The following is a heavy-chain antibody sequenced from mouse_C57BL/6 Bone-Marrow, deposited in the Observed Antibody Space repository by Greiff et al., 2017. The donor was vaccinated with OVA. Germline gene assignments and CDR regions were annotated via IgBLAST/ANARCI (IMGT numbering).Heavy chain of an antibody. Sequence: DVHLVESGGGLVKPGGSLKLSCAASGFTFSDYGMHWVRQAPEKGLEWVAYISSGSSTIYYADTVKGRFTISRDNAKNTLFLQMTSLRSEDTAMYYCARRRYGNYGGWYFDVWGTGTTVTVSS. J-gene: IGHJ1*03. V-gene: IGHV5-17*01. CDR2: ISSGSSTI. CDR3: ARRRYGNYGGWYFDV. CDR1: GFTFSDYG. D-gene: IGHD2-10*02.